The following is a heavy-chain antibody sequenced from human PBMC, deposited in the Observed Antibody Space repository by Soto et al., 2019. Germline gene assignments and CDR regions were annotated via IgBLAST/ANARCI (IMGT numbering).Heavy chain of an antibody. CDR3: AIHDCSSTSCYYYYYYGMDV. CDR1: GGTFSSYA. D-gene: IGHD2-2*01. V-gene: IGHV1-69*12. CDR2: IIPIFGTA. J-gene: IGHJ6*02. Sequence: QVQLVQSGAEVKKPGSSVKVSCKASGGTFSSYAISWVRQAPGQGLEWMGGIIPIFGTANYAQKFQGRVTITGDESTSTAYMGLSSLRSEDTAVYYCAIHDCSSTSCYYYYYYGMDVWGQGTTVTVSS.